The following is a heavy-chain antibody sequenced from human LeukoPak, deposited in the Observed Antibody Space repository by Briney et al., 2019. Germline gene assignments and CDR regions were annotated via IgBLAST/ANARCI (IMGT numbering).Heavy chain of an antibody. D-gene: IGHD1-26*01. V-gene: IGHV3-23*01. CDR3: AKDLGDIGVFWELQSPRGDY. J-gene: IGHJ4*02. CDR1: GFTFSSYA. Sequence: SGGSLRLPCAASGFTFSSYAMSWVRQAPGKGLEWVSVISGSGGSTYYADSVKGRFTISRDNSKNTLYLQMNSLRAEDTAVYYCAKDLGDIGVFWELQSPRGDYWGQGTLVTVSS. CDR2: ISGSGGST.